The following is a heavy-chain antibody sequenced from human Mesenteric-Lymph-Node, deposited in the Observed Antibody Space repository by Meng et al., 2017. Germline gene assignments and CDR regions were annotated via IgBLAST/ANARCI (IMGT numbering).Heavy chain of an antibody. CDR2: INHSGST. Sequence: GSLRLSCAVYGGSFSGYYWSWIRQPPGKGLEWIGEINHSGSTNYNPSLKSRVTISVDTSKNQFSLKLSSVTAADTAVYYCARAHYDFYLPDVWGQGTTVTVSS. CDR3: ARAHYDFYLPDV. CDR1: GGSFSGYY. J-gene: IGHJ6*02. V-gene: IGHV4-34*01. D-gene: IGHD3-3*01.